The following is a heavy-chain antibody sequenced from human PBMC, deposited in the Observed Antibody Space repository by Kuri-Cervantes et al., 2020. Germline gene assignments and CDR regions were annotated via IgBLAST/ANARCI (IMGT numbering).Heavy chain of an antibody. D-gene: IGHD2-15*01. Sequence: GESLKISCAASGFTFSNYWMTWVRQAPGKGLEWVANIKKDGSEKYYVDSVKGRFTISRDNAKNSLYLQMNSLRAEDTAVYYCARVSAVVVAAPAYYMDVWGKGTTVTVSS. CDR3: ARVSAVVVAAPAYYMDV. CDR1: GFTFSNYW. CDR2: IKKDGSEK. J-gene: IGHJ6*03. V-gene: IGHV3-7*01.